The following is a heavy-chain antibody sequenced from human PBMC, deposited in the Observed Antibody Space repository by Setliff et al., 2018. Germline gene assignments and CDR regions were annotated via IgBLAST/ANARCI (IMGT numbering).Heavy chain of an antibody. V-gene: IGHV1-2*04. D-gene: IGHD3-16*02. CDR2: INPNSGGT. Sequence: ASVKVSCKASGYTFTGYYMHWVRQAPGQGLEWMGWINPNSGGTNYAQKFQGWVTMTRATSISTAYMELSRLRSDDTAVYYCARVKAPALYYYMDVWGKGTTVTVSS. CDR1: GYTFTGYY. J-gene: IGHJ6*03. CDR3: ARVKAPALYYYMDV.